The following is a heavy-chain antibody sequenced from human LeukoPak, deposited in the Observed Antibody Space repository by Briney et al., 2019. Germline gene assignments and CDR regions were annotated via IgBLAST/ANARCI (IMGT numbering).Heavy chain of an antibody. Sequence: SETLSLTCTVSGGSISSYYWSWIRQPPGKGLEWIGYIYYSRSTNHNPSLKSRVTISVDTSKNQFSLKLSSVTAADTAVYYCARVEDGYNSYYFDYWGQGTLVTVSS. J-gene: IGHJ4*02. CDR2: IYYSRST. V-gene: IGHV4-59*01. CDR3: ARVEDGYNSYYFDY. D-gene: IGHD5-24*01. CDR1: GGSISSYY.